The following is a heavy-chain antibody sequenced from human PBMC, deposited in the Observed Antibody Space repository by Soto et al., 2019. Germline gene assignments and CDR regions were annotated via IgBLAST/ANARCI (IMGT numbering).Heavy chain of an antibody. CDR3: AVLLAPGDY. Sequence: GGSLRLSCAASGFTFSSYSMNWVRQAPGKGLEWVSYISSSSSTIYYADSVKGRFTISRDNAKNSLYLQMNSLRAEETAVYYCAVLLAPGDYWGQGTLVTVSS. CDR2: ISSSSSTI. CDR1: GFTFSSYS. V-gene: IGHV3-48*01. J-gene: IGHJ4*02. D-gene: IGHD2-15*01.